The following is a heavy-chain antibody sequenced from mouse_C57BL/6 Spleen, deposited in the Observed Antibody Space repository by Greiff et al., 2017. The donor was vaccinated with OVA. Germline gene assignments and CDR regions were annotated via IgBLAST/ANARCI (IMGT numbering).Heavy chain of an antibody. CDR3: ARGVRGYAMDY. CDR1: GYSITSGYD. V-gene: IGHV3-1*01. Sequence: EVKLVESGPGMVKPSQSLSLTCTVTGYSITSGYDWHWIRHFPGNKLEWMGYISYSGSTNYNPSLKSRISITHDTSKNHFFLKLNSVTTEDTATYYCARGVRGYAMDYWGQGTSVTVSS. CDR2: ISYSGST. J-gene: IGHJ4*01.